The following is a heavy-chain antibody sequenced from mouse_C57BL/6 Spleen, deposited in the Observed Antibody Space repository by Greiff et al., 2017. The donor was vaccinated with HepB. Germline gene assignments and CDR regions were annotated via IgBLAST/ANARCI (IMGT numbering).Heavy chain of an antibody. J-gene: IGHJ3*01. CDR3: TGYGPAWFAY. CDR1: GFTFSDAW. V-gene: IGHV6-6*01. CDR2: IRNKANNHAT. D-gene: IGHD1-1*01. Sequence: EVQLQQSGGGLVQPGGSMKLSCAASGFTFSDAWMDWVRQSPEKGLEWVAEIRNKANNHATYYAESVKGRFTISRDDSKSSVYLQMNSLRAEDTGIYYCTGYGPAWFAYWGQGTLVTVSA.